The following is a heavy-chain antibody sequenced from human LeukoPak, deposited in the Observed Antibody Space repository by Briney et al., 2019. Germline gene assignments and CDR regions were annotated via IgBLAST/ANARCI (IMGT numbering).Heavy chain of an antibody. CDR2: IWYDGSNK. J-gene: IGHJ5*02. D-gene: IGHD3-22*01. CDR1: GFTVSSNY. CDR3: AKAQIYYDSSGYYSDWFDP. V-gene: IGHV3-33*06. Sequence: GGSLRLSCAASGFTVSSNYMSWVRQAPGKGLEWVAVIWYDGSNKYYADSVKGRFTISRDNSKNTLYLQMNSLRAEDTAVYYCAKAQIYYDSSGYYSDWFDPWGQGTLVTVSS.